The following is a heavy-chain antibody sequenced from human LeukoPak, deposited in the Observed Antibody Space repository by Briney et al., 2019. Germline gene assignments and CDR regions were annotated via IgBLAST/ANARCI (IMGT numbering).Heavy chain of an antibody. CDR1: GFTVSSNY. Sequence: GGSLRLSCAASGFTVSSNYMSWVRQAPGKGLEWVSVIYSGGSTYYADSVKGRFTISRDNSKNTLYLQMNSLRAEDTAVYYCVSAAAGTDFDYWGQGTLVTVSS. J-gene: IGHJ4*02. CDR3: VSAAAGTDFDY. D-gene: IGHD6-13*01. CDR2: IYSGGST. V-gene: IGHV3-53*01.